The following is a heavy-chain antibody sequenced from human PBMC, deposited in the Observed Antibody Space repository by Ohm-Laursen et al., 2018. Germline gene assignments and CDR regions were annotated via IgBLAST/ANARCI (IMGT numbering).Heavy chain of an antibody. Sequence: GTLSLTCAVYGGSFSGYYWSWIRQPPGKGLEWIGEINHSGSTNYNPSLKSRVTISVDTSKNQFSLKLSSVTAADTAVYYCARDGFRVVTIWYGMDVWGQGTTVTVSS. J-gene: IGHJ6*02. CDR3: ARDGFRVVTIWYGMDV. D-gene: IGHD3-3*01. CDR2: INHSGST. V-gene: IGHV4-34*01. CDR1: GGSFSGYY.